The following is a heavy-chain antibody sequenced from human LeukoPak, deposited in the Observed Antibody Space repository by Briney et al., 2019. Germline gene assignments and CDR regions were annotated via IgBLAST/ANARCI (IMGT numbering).Heavy chain of an antibody. Sequence: SQTLSLTCTVSGGSISSGDYYWSWIRQPPGKGLEWIGYIYYSGSTYYNPSLKSRVTISVDTSKNQFSLKLSSVTAADTAVYYCARVRGGLRFLDYWAREPWSPSPQ. J-gene: IGHJ4*02. CDR2: IYYSGST. CDR1: GGSISSGDYY. D-gene: IGHD5-12*01. CDR3: ARVRGGLRFLDY. V-gene: IGHV4-30-4*01.